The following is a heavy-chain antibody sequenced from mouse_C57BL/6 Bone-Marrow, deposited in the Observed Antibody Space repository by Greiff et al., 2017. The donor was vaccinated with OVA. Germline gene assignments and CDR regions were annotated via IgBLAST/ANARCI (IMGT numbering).Heavy chain of an antibody. D-gene: IGHD1-1*01. CDR1: GYAFSSYW. V-gene: IGHV1-80*01. J-gene: IGHJ4*01. CDR3: ARWNYYGSSPYYAMDY. Sequence: QVQLQQSGAELVKPGASVKISCKASGYAFSSYWMNWVKQRPGKGLEWIGQIYPGDGDTNYNGKFKGKATLTADKSSSTAYMQLSSLTSEDSAVYFCARWNYYGSSPYYAMDYWGQGTSVTVSS. CDR2: IYPGDGDT.